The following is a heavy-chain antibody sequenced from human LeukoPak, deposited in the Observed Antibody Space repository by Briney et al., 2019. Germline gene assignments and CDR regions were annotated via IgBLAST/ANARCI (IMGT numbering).Heavy chain of an antibody. D-gene: IGHD3-10*01. CDR3: ARWDYYGSTYYFDY. CDR2: INHSGST. V-gene: IGHV4-34*01. Sequence: KPSETLSLTCAVYGGSFSGYYWSWIRQPPGKGLEWIGEINHSGSTNYNPSLKSRVTISVDTSKNQFSLKLSSVTAADTAVYYCARWDYYGSTYYFDYWGQGTLVTVSS. CDR1: GGSFSGYY. J-gene: IGHJ4*02.